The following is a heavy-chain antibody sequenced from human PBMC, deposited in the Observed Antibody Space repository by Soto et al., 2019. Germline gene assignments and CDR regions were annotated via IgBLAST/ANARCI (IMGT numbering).Heavy chain of an antibody. J-gene: IGHJ6*02. Sequence: SVKVSCKASGGTFSSYTISWVRQAPGQGLEWMGGIIPIFGTANYAQKFQGRVTITADESTSTAYMELSSLRSEDTAVYYCATKRGIVLVPAAISDYYYYYGMDVWGQGTTVTVSS. CDR2: IIPIFGTA. CDR3: ATKRGIVLVPAAISDYYYYYGMDV. V-gene: IGHV1-69*13. D-gene: IGHD2-2*01. CDR1: GGTFSSYT.